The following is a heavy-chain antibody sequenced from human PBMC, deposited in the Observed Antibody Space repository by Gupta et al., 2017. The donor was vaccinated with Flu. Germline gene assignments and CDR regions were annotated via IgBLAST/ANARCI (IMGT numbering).Heavy chain of an antibody. V-gene: IGHV3-23*01. J-gene: IGHJ4*02. CDR2: ISDMGFAT. Sequence: DVQLLQSGGGLVQPGGSLRLSCAASGFTFSNYAMSWVRQAPGKGLEWVSAISDMGFATYYTDSVKGRFTISRDNSKNTLYLQMNSLRAEDTAVYYCAKDSFDFLRFWNFWGQGTLVTVSS. CDR1: GFTFSNYA. CDR3: AKDSFDFLRFWNF. D-gene: IGHD3-16*01.